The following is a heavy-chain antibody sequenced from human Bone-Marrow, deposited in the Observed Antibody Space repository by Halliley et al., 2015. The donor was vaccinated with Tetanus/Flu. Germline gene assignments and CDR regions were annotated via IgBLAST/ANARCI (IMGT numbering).Heavy chain of an antibody. CDR3: TGHASSRF. V-gene: IGHV3-15*01. CDR2: IRNKADGGTT. Sequence: KGLEWVGRIRNKADGGTTDYAAPVKGRFTISRDDSKNTLYLQMNSLKVEDTGLYYCTGHASSRFWGQGTLVTVSS. D-gene: IGHD6-6*01. J-gene: IGHJ4*02.